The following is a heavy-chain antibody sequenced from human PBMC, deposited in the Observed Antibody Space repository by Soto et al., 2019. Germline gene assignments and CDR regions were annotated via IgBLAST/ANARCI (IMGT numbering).Heavy chain of an antibody. CDR3: ARGLWFGETDWFDP. CDR1: GFTFSSYS. V-gene: IGHV3-21*01. J-gene: IGHJ5*02. Sequence: EVQLVESGGGLVKPGGSLRLSCAASGFTFSSYSMNWVRQAPGKGLEWVSSISSSSSYIYYADSVKGRFTISRGNAKNSLYLQMNSLRAEDTAVYYCARGLWFGETDWFDPWGQGTLVTVSS. D-gene: IGHD3-10*01. CDR2: ISSSSSYI.